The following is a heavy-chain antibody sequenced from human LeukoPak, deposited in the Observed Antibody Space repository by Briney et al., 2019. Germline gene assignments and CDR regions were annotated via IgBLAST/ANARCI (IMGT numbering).Heavy chain of an antibody. CDR2: MNPNSGNT. V-gene: IGHV1-8*02. J-gene: IGHJ4*02. Sequence: GASVKVSCKASGYTFTGYYMHWVRQAPGQGLEWMGWMNPNSGNTGYAQKFQGRVTMTRNTSISTAYMELSSLRSEDTAVYYCSSGSGSYYDYWGQGTLVTVSS. CDR3: SSGSGSYYDY. D-gene: IGHD3-10*01. CDR1: GYTFTGYY.